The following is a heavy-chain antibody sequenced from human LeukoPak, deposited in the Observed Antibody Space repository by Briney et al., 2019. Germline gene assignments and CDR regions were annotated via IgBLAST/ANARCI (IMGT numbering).Heavy chain of an antibody. CDR3: ARGGPFSSSWRSGYYYMDV. CDR2: IYYSGST. D-gene: IGHD6-13*01. V-gene: IGHV4-59*12. Sequence: PSETLSLTCTVSGGSISSYYWSWIRQPPGKGLEWIGYIYYSGSTNYNPSLKSRVTISVDTSKNQFSLKLSSVTAADTAVYYCARGGPFSSSWRSGYYYMDVWGKGTTVTVSS. CDR1: GGSISSYY. J-gene: IGHJ6*03.